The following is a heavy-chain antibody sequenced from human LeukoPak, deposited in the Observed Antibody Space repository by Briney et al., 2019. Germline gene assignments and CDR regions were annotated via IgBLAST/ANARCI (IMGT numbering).Heavy chain of an antibody. D-gene: IGHD6-13*01. CDR2: MNPNSGNT. V-gene: IGHV1-8*03. J-gene: IGHJ5*02. CDR3: ARAGSITSAPSWFDP. Sequence: GASVKVSCKASGHTFTSYDINWVRQATGQGLEWMGWMNPNSGNTGYAQQFQGRVTITRNTSISTAYMELSNLRSDDTVVYYCARAGSITSAPSWFDPWGQGTLVTVSS. CDR1: GHTFTSYD.